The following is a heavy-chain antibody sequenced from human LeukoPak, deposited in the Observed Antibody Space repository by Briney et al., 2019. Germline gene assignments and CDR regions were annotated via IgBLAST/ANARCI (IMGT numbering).Heavy chain of an antibody. CDR3: ARGRFLAQYSSSSESQFDY. Sequence: PSETLSLTCTVSGGSISSYYWSWIRQPPGKGLEWIAYISDIGSINYNPSLKSRVTISLDTSKNQFSLKLSSVTAADTAVYYCARGRFLAQYSSSSESQFDYWGQGTLVTVSS. J-gene: IGHJ4*02. V-gene: IGHV4-59*12. CDR1: GGSISSYY. CDR2: ISDIGSI. D-gene: IGHD6-6*01.